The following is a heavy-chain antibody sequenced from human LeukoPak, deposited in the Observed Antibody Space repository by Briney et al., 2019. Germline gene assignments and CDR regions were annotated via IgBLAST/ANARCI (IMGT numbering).Heavy chain of an antibody. V-gene: IGHV4-59*01. J-gene: IGHJ2*01. Sequence: PSETLSLTCTVSGGSISSYYWSWIRQPPGKGLERIGYIYYSGSTNYNPSLKSRVTISVDTSKNQFSLKLSSVTAADTAVYYCARDLGIAPGSSDLWGRGTLVTVSS. D-gene: IGHD6-13*01. CDR2: IYYSGST. CDR3: ARDLGIAPGSSDL. CDR1: GGSISSYY.